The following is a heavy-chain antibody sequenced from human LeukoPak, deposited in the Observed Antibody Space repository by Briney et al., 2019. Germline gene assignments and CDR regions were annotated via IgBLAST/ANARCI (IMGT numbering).Heavy chain of an antibody. CDR1: GGSISSGGYS. V-gene: IGHV4-30-2*01. CDR3: ARLGPITMVRGVIRWFDP. J-gene: IGHJ5*02. Sequence: SETLSLTCAVSGGSISSGGYSWSWIRQPPGKGLEWIGYIYHSGSTYYNPSLKSRVTISVDTSKNQFSLKLSSVTAADTAVYYCARLGPITMVRGVIRWFDPWGQGTLVTVSS. D-gene: IGHD3-10*01. CDR2: IYHSGST.